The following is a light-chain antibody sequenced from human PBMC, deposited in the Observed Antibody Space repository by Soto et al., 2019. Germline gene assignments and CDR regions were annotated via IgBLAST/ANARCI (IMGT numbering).Light chain of an antibody. Sequence: DIQLTQSPSTLSASVGDRVTITCRASQSVSRWLAWYQQKPGKAPKLLMYAASTLQSGVPSRFRGSGSGTEFSLTISSLQPDDFASYYCQQYNTYPTFGQGTKVESK. V-gene: IGKV1-5*01. CDR3: QQYNTYPT. CDR1: QSVSRW. CDR2: AAS. J-gene: IGKJ1*01.